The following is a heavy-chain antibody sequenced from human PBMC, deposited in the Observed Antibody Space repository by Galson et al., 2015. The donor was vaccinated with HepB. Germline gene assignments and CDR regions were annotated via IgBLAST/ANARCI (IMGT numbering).Heavy chain of an antibody. J-gene: IGHJ4*02. CDR2: IYSGGST. D-gene: IGHD6-13*01. Sequence: FSSYAMHWVRQAPGKGLEWVSVIYSGGSTYYADSVKGRFTISRDNSKNTLYLQMNSLRAEGTAVYYCAKGLGGSWYGPPGDYWGQGTLVTVSS. CDR1: FSSYA. CDR3: AKGLGGSWYGPPGDY. V-gene: IGHV3-NL1*01.